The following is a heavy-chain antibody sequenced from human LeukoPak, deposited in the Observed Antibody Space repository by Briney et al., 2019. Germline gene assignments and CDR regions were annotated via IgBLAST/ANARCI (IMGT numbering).Heavy chain of an antibody. CDR2: INPNSGGT. D-gene: IGHD3-22*01. CDR1: GYTFTGYY. J-gene: IGHJ4*02. Sequence: ASVKVSCKASGYTFTGYYMHWVRQAPGQGLEWMGWINPNSGGTNYAQKFQGWVTMTRDTSISTAYMELSRLRSDDTAVYYCASGVGDYYDSSGTTYFDYWGQGTLVTVSS. CDR3: ASGVGDYYDSSGTTYFDY. V-gene: IGHV1-2*04.